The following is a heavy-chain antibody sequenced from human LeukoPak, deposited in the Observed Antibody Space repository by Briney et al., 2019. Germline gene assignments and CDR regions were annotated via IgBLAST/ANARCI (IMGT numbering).Heavy chain of an antibody. D-gene: IGHD3-3*01. CDR3: ARVALYYDFWSGPRPDYFDY. CDR2: IYYSGST. Sequence: SETLSLTCTVSGGSISSYYWSWIRQPPGKGLEWIGYIYYSGSTNYNPSLKSRVTISVDTSKNQFSLKLSSVTAADTAVYYCARVALYYDFWSGPRPDYFDYWGQGTLVTVSS. CDR1: GGSISSYY. V-gene: IGHV4-59*01. J-gene: IGHJ4*02.